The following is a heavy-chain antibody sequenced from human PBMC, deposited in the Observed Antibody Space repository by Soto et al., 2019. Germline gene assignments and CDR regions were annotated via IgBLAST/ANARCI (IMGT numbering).Heavy chain of an antibody. CDR2: ISYDGSNK. J-gene: IGHJ6*02. V-gene: IGHV3-30-3*01. Sequence: GGSLRLSCAASGFTFSSYAMHWVRQAPGKGLEWVAVISYDGSNKYYADSVKGRFTISRDNSKNTLYLQMNSLRAEDTAVYYCARDLAFIVVVTAPIFNYGMDVCNQGTTITVSS. CDR3: ARDLAFIVVVTAPIFNYGMDV. D-gene: IGHD2-21*02. CDR1: GFTFSSYA.